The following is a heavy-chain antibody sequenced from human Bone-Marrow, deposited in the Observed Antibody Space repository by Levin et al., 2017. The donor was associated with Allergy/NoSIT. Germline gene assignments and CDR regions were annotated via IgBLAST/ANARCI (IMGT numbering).Heavy chain of an antibody. V-gene: IGHV4-39*01. CDR2: VYYRGNT. J-gene: IGHJ5*02. D-gene: IGHD4-17*01. CDR3: ARTVTTKTNWFDP. CDR1: GGSISSGDYY. Sequence: GSLRLSCTVSGGSISSGDYYWGWIRQPPGKGLEWIGSVYYRGNTYYNSSLKSRVTISVDTSKNQFSLKLTSVTATDTAVYYCARTVTTKTNWFDPWGQGTLVTVSS.